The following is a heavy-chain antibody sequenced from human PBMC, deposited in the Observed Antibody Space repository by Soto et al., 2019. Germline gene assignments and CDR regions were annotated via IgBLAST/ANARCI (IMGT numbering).Heavy chain of an antibody. V-gene: IGHV3-23*01. D-gene: IGHD2-8*02. CDR3: AKATATGGGAFDI. J-gene: IGHJ3*02. Sequence: WWSLRLSCSASVSIFSRYDMSWVRQAPGKGLEWVSTILVDGRTFYVDSVKGRFTISRDSSKNTVYLQMNSLTAGDTALYYCAKATATGGGAFDICGQGTMVTVSS. CDR1: VSIFSRYD. CDR2: ILVDGRT.